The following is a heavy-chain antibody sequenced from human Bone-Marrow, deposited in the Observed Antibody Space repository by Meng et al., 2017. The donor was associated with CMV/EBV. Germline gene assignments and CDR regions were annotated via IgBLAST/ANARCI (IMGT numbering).Heavy chain of an antibody. CDR1: GFTFSSYS. CDR2: ISSSSSYI. Sequence: GGSLRLSCAASGFTFSSYSMNWVRQAPGKGLEWVSSISSSSSYIYYADSVKGRFTISRDNAKNSLYLQMNSLRAEDTAVYYCARESGDYDFWSGYYTGGYYYGMAVWGQGNTVHVAS. V-gene: IGHV3-21*01. D-gene: IGHD3-3*01. J-gene: IGHJ6*02. CDR3: ARESGDYDFWSGYYTGGYYYGMAV.